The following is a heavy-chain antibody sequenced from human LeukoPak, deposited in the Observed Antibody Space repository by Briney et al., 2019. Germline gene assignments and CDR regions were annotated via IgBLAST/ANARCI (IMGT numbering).Heavy chain of an antibody. J-gene: IGHJ6*03. CDR1: GGSFSGYY. CDR3: AFLVVPAPIDYMDV. CDR2: INHSGST. D-gene: IGHD2-2*01. V-gene: IGHV4-34*01. Sequence: SETLSLTCAVYGGSFSGYYWSWIRQPPGKGLEWIGEINHSGSTKYNPSLKSRVTISVGTSKNQFSLKLSSVTAADTAVYYCAFLVVPAPIDYMDVWGKGTTVTVSS.